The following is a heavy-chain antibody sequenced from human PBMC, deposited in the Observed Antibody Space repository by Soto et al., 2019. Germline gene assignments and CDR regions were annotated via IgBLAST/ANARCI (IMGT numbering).Heavy chain of an antibody. V-gene: IGHV4-34*01. CDR2: INHSGST. CDR3: ARGKAARPDGWFDP. D-gene: IGHD6-6*01. CDR1: GGSFSGYY. J-gene: IGHJ5*02. Sequence: SETLSLTCAVYGGSFSGYYWSWIRQPPGKGLEWIGEINHSGSTNYNPSLKSRVTISVDTSKNQFSLKLSSVTAADTAVYYCARGKAARPDGWFDPWGQGTLVTVSS.